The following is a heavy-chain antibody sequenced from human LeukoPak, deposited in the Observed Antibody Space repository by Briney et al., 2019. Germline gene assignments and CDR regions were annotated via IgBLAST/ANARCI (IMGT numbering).Heavy chain of an antibody. CDR2: IYTSGST. CDR3: ARDYDILTGYYRRAFDI. Sequence: PSETLSLTCTVSGGSISSYYWSWIRQPAGKGLEWIGRIYTSGSTYYNPSLKSRVTISVDTSKNQFSLKLSSVTAADTAVYYCARDYDILTGYYRRAFDIWGQGTMVTVSS. V-gene: IGHV4-4*07. CDR1: GGSISSYY. D-gene: IGHD3-9*01. J-gene: IGHJ3*02.